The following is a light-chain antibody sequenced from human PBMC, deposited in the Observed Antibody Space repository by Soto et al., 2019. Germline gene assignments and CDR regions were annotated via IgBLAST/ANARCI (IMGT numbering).Light chain of an antibody. CDR1: QSVSSSY. Sequence: EIVLTQSPGTLSLSPGERATLSCRASQSVSSSYLAWYQQKLGQAPRLLIYGASNRATGIPDRFSGSGSGKDFTLTISRLQPEDFAVYYCQQYGSYPPTLGPGTKVDIK. V-gene: IGKV3-20*01. CDR3: QQYGSYPPT. J-gene: IGKJ1*01. CDR2: GAS.